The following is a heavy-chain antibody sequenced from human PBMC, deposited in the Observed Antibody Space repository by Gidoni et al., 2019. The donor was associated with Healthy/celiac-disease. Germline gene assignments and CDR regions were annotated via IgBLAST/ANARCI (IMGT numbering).Heavy chain of an antibody. CDR2: ISYDGSNK. CDR3: ARTSYPRGWAVVTATRSRGFDY. V-gene: IGHV3-30-3*01. Sequence: QVQLVASGGGVVQPGRSLRLSCAASGFTFSSYAMHWFRQAPGKGLEWVEVISYDGSNKYYADSVKGRFTISRDNSKNTLYLQMNSLRAEDTAVYYCARTSYPRGWAVVTATRSRGFDYWGQGTLVTVSS. J-gene: IGHJ4*02. D-gene: IGHD2-21*02. CDR1: GFTFSSYA.